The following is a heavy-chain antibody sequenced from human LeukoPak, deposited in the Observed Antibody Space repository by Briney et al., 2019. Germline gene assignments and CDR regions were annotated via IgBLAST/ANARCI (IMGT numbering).Heavy chain of an antibody. CDR2: IYHSERP. CDR1: GGPLSSGGYS. Sequence: PSQTLSLTCALSGGPLSSGGYSWSWIRQPPGKGLEWIGYIYHSERPYYNPSLKIRVTISVDRSKIQFSLKLSSVAAADTAVYYCARTKDYGDPYFDYWGQGTLVTVSS. D-gene: IGHD4-17*01. CDR3: ARTKDYGDPYFDY. J-gene: IGHJ4*02. V-gene: IGHV4-30-2*01.